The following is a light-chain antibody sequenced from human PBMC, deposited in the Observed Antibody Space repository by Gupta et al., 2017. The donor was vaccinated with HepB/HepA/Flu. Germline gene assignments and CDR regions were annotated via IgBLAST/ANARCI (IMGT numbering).Light chain of an antibody. Sequence: QSALTQPRSVSGSPGQSVTISCTGTTSDVGGYNYVSWYQQHPGEAPKLMIYDVSQRPSGVPDRFSGSKSGNTASRTISGLQAEDEADYYCCSYAGSYTYVFGTGTRVTVL. J-gene: IGLJ1*01. CDR3: CSYAGSYTYV. CDR2: DVS. CDR1: TSDVGGYNY. V-gene: IGLV2-11*01.